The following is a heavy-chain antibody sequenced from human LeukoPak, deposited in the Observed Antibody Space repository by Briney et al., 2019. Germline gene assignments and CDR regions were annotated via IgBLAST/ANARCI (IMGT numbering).Heavy chain of an antibody. J-gene: IGHJ5*02. Sequence: SQTLSLTCTVSGGSISSGGYYWSWIGQHPGKGLEWIGYIYYSGSTYYNPSLKSRVTISVDTSKNQFSLKLSSVTAADTAVYYCARVDCSSTSCYGGANWFDPWGQGTLVTVSS. CDR1: GGSISSGGYY. CDR2: IYYSGST. D-gene: IGHD2-2*01. V-gene: IGHV4-31*03. CDR3: ARVDCSSTSCYGGANWFDP.